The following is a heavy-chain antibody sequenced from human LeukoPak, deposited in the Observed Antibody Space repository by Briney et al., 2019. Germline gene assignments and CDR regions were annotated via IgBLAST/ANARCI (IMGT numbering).Heavy chain of an antibody. D-gene: IGHD6-13*01. Sequence: SVKVSCKASGGTFSSYAISWVRQAPGQGLEWMGGIIPIFGTANYAQKFQGRVTITTDVSTSTAYMELSSLRSEDTAVYYCARGSGRYSSSPLDYWGQGTLVTVSS. CDR1: GGTFSSYA. CDR3: ARGSGRYSSSPLDY. V-gene: IGHV1-69*05. J-gene: IGHJ4*02. CDR2: IIPIFGTA.